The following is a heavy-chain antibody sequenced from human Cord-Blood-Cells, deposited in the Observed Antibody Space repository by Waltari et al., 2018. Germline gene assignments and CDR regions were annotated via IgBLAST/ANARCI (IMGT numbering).Heavy chain of an antibody. CDR2: IYTSGST. CDR1: GGSISSYY. J-gene: IGHJ4*02. D-gene: IGHD6-13*01. Sequence: QVQLQESGPGLVKPSETLSLPCTVSGGSISSYYWSWIRQPAGKGLEWIGRIYTSGSTNYNPSLKSRVTMSVDTSKNQFSLKLSSVTAADTAVYYCARDYSIAAAGTVDYWGQGTLVTVSS. V-gene: IGHV4-4*07. CDR3: ARDYSIAAAGTVDY.